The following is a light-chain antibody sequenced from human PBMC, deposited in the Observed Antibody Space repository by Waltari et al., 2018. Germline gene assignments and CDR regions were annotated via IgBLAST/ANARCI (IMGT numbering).Light chain of an antibody. CDR2: KDI. Sequence: SYPLTQPPSLSVSSSTTASITLTGDNLRDQYVCWYQQKPGHSPVLVIYKDIKRPAGIPERISGSNSGNTATLTISGTQAMDEADYYCQTWESSFVIFGGGTKLTVL. J-gene: IGLJ2*01. CDR3: QTWESSFVI. V-gene: IGLV3-1*01. CDR1: NLRDQY.